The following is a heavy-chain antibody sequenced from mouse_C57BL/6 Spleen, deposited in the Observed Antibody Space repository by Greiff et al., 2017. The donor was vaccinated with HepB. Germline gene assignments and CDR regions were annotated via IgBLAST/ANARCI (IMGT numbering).Heavy chain of an antibody. CDR3: AREGFGYGLFAY. D-gene: IGHD1-1*01. V-gene: IGHV1-72*01. CDR2: IDPNSGGT. Sequence: QVQLKQPGAELVKPGASVKLSCKASGYTFTSYWMHWVKQRPGRGLEWIGRIDPNSGGTKYNEKFKSKATLTVDKPSSTAYMQLSSLTSEDSAVYYCAREGFGYGLFAYWGQGTLVTISA. CDR1: GYTFTSYW. J-gene: IGHJ3*01.